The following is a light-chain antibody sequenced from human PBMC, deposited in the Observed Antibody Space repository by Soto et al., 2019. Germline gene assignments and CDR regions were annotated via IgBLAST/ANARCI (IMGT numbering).Light chain of an antibody. CDR1: KLGHKY. J-gene: IGLJ1*01. CDR3: QAWDSSSFYV. CDR2: QIT. Sequence: SYELTQPPSVSVSPGQTASITCSGDKLGHKYVCWYQQKPGQSPVLVIYQITKRPSGIPERFSGSNSGNTATLTISGIQSVDEADYYCQAWDSSSFYVFGTGTKVTVL. V-gene: IGLV3-1*01.